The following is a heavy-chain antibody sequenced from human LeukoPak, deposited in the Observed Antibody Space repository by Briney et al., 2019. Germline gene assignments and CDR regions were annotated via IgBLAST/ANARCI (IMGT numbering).Heavy chain of an antibody. J-gene: IGHJ4*02. CDR2: ISAYNGNT. CDR1: GYNFITYA. D-gene: IGHD6-19*01. V-gene: IGHV1-18*01. CDR3: ARDVRQWLASHFDY. Sequence: ASVNVSCKASGYNFITYAFSRVRQAPGQGLEWMAWISAYNGNTNYAQKLQGRVTMTTDTSTSTAYMELRSLRSDDTAVYYCARDVRQWLASHFDYWGQGTLVTVSS.